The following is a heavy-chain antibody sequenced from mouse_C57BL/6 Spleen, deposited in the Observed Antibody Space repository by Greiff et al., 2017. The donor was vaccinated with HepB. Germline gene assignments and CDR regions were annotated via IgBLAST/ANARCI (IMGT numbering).Heavy chain of an antibody. CDR2: INPSTGGT. V-gene: IGHV1-42*01. D-gene: IGHD1-1*01. CDR3: ARQYYYGSIPYYFDY. Sequence: VQLQQSGPELVKPGASVKISCKASGYSFTGYYMNWVKQSPEKSLEWIGEINPSTGGTTYNQKFKAKATLTVDKSSSTAYMQLKSLTSEDSAVYYCARQYYYGSIPYYFDYWGQGTTLTVSS. CDR1: GYSFTGYY. J-gene: IGHJ2*01.